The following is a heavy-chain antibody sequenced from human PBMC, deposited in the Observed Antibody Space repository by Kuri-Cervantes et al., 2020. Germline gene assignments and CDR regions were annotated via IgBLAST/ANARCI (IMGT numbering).Heavy chain of an antibody. CDR1: GFTFSSYA. CDR3: AREGEVGVAHFDY. Sequence: GGSLRLSCAASGFTFSSYAMSWVRQAPGKGLEWVSAISGSGGSTYYADSVKGRFTISRDNAKNTLYLQMNSLRAEDTAVYYCAREGEVGVAHFDYWGQGTLVTVSS. V-gene: IGHV3-23*01. D-gene: IGHD1-26*01. J-gene: IGHJ4*02. CDR2: ISGSGGST.